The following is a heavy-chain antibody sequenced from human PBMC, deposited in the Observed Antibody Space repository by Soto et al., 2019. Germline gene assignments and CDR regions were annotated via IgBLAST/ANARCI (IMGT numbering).Heavy chain of an antibody. Sequence: PGVPLQISWQGSGYSFTSYWIVWVRQMHGKGLEWMGIIYPGGSDTRYSPSFQGQVTISADKSISSAYLQWGSLKATDTAMYYCARPTRTVAAFDIWGQGTMVTVSS. CDR1: GYSFTSYW. J-gene: IGHJ3*02. CDR3: ARPTRTVAAFDI. V-gene: IGHV5-51*01. CDR2: IYPGGSDT. D-gene: IGHD2-21*01.